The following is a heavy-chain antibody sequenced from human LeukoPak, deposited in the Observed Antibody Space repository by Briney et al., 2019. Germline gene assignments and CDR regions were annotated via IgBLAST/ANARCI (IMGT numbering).Heavy chain of an antibody. V-gene: IGHV1-3*01. CDR2: INAGNGNT. CDR1: GYTFTSYA. Sequence: ASVKVSCKASGYTFTSYAMHWVRQAPGQRLEWMGWINAGNGNTKYSQKFQGRVTITRDTSASTAYMELSSLRSEDTAVYYCAGGLPISYYYDSSGYSPFDYWGQGTLVTVSS. D-gene: IGHD3-22*01. CDR3: AGGLPISYYYDSSGYSPFDY. J-gene: IGHJ4*02.